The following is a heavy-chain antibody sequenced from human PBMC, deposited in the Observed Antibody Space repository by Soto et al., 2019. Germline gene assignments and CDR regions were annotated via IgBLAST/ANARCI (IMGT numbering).Heavy chain of an antibody. J-gene: IGHJ4*02. Sequence: PSETLSLTCTVSGGRISSNYWSWILQPAGKGLESIGLIYTSGSTNYNPSLKSRVTMSVDTSKNQFSLKLSSVTAADTAVYYCATTGPGPNYWGQGTLVTVSS. CDR3: ATTGPGPNY. D-gene: IGHD4-17*01. V-gene: IGHV4-4*07. CDR1: GGRISSNY. CDR2: IYTSGST.